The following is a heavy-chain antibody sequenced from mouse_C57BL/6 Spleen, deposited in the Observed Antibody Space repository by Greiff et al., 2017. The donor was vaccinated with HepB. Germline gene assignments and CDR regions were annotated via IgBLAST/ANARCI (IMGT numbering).Heavy chain of an antibody. J-gene: IGHJ1*03. D-gene: IGHD2-2*01. CDR3: ARMVTTDWYFDV. Sequence: QVQLKQPGAELVKPGASVKLSCKASGYTFTSYWMHWVKQRPGRGLEWIGRIDPNSGGTKYNEKFKSKATLTVDKPSSTAYMQLSSLTSEDSAVYYCARMVTTDWYFDVWGTGTTVTVSS. V-gene: IGHV1-72*01. CDR2: IDPNSGGT. CDR1: GYTFTSYW.